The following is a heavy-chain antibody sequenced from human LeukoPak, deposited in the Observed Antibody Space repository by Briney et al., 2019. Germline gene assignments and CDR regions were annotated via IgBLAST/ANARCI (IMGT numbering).Heavy chain of an antibody. CDR2: INHSGST. CDR3: ARVARGYSYGDLDY. Sequence: SETLSLTCAVYGGSFSGHYWSWIRQPPGKGLEWIGEINHSGSTNYNPSLKSRVTISVDTSKNQFSLKLSSVTAADTAVYYCARVARGYSYGDLDYWGQGTLVTVSS. D-gene: IGHD5-18*01. V-gene: IGHV4-34*01. J-gene: IGHJ4*02. CDR1: GGSFSGHY.